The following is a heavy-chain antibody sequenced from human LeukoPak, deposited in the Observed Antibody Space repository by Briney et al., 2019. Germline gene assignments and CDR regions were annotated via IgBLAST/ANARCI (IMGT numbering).Heavy chain of an antibody. CDR2: IKQDGSEK. V-gene: IGHV3-7*01. Sequence: GGSLRLSCAASGFTFSSYWMSWVRQAPGKGLEWVANIKQDGSEKYYVDSVKGRFTISRDNAKNSLYLQMNSLRAEDTAVYYCARGRSGYDLSAFDIWGQGTMVTASS. D-gene: IGHD5-12*01. CDR1: GFTFSSYW. J-gene: IGHJ3*02. CDR3: ARGRSGYDLSAFDI.